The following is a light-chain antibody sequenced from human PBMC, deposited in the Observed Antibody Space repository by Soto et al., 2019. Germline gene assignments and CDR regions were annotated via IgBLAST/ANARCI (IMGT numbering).Light chain of an antibody. Sequence: QSVLTQPPSASGTPGQRVTISCSGSSSNIGSNTVNWYQQFPGTAPKLLIYSHNQRPSGVPDRFSGSKSGTSASLAISGLQSEDEADYYCAAWDDSLNAVVFGGGTKLTVL. CDR2: SHN. CDR1: SSNIGSNT. J-gene: IGLJ2*01. CDR3: AAWDDSLNAVV. V-gene: IGLV1-44*01.